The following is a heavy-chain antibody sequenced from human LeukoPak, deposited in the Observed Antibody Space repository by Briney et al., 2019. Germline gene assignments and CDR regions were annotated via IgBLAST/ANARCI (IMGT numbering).Heavy chain of an antibody. CDR2: MNPNSGNT. CDR3: ATRICILCGFDP. J-gene: IGHJ5*02. D-gene: IGHD3-3*02. CDR1: GGTFSSYA. V-gene: IGHV1-8*02. Sequence: AASVKVSCKASGGTFSSYAINWVRQATGQGLEWMGWMNPNSGNTGYAQKFQGRVTMTRNTSISTAYMELSSLRSEDTAVYYCATRICILCGFDPWGQGTLVTVSS.